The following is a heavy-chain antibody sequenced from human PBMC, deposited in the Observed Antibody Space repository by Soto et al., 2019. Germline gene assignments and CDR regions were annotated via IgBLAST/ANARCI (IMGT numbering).Heavy chain of an antibody. D-gene: IGHD3-22*01. CDR1: GFTFSSYG. Sequence: QVQLVESGGGVVQPGRSLILSCAASGFTFSSYGMHWVRQAPGKGLEWVAVIWYDGSNKYYADSVKGRFTISRDNSKNTLYLQMNSLRAEDTAVYYCARDNYYDSSGPFDYWGQGTLVTVSS. V-gene: IGHV3-33*01. CDR2: IWYDGSNK. J-gene: IGHJ4*02. CDR3: ARDNYYDSSGPFDY.